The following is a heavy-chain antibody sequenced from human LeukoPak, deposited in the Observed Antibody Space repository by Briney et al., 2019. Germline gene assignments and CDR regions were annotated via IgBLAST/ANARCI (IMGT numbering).Heavy chain of an antibody. CDR1: GFTLSSYG. J-gene: IGHJ6*04. V-gene: IGHV3-33*01. CDR3: ARERDSSSWPHYGMDV. CDR2: TWYDGSNK. Sequence: RRSLRLSCAASGFTLSSYGMQRVRPAPGKGLERVAVTWYDGSNKYSADSVKGQFTISRDNSKNTLYLQMNRLRAEDTAVYYCARERDSSSWPHYGMDVWGKGTTVTVSS. D-gene: IGHD6-13*01.